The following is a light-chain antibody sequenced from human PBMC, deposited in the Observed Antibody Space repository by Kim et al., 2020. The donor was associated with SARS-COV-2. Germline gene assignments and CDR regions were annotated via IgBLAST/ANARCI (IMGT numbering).Light chain of an antibody. J-gene: IGLJ3*02. Sequence: RVTISCSGSSSNIGSNYVYWYQRLPGTAPNLLIYRNNQRPSGVPDRFSGSKSGTSASLAISGLRSEDEADYYCAAWDDSLSGWVFGGGTQLTVL. CDR1: SSNIGSNY. CDR2: RNN. CDR3: AAWDDSLSGWV. V-gene: IGLV1-47*01.